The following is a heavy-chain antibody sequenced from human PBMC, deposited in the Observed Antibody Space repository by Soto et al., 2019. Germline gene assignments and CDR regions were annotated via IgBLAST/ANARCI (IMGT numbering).Heavy chain of an antibody. J-gene: IGHJ4*02. CDR3: GRGRAPGPRGDL. V-gene: IGHV1-2*02. CDR2: INPNSGST. CDR1: GYTFSDYY. Sequence: QVPLAQSGAEVKKPGASVKVSCKASGYTFSDYYIHWIRQAPGQGLEWMGWINPNSGSTHFAKKFQGRVTMTSDPSISAGYMELSSLGSDDTAVYFCGRGRAPGPRGDLWGQGTRVTVSS.